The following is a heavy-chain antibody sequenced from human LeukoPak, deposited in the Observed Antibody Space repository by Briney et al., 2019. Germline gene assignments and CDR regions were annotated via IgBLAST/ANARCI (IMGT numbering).Heavy chain of an antibody. D-gene: IGHD2-2*01. V-gene: IGHV4-34*01. J-gene: IGHJ3*02. CDR2: INHSGST. CDR1: GGSFSGYY. Sequence: SETLSLTCAVCGGSFSGYYWSWIRQPPGKGLEWIGEINHSGSTNYNPSLKSRVTISVDTSKNQFSLKLSSVTAADTAVYYCARGTPYCSSTSCYGDAFDIWGQGTMVTVSS. CDR3: ARGTPYCSSTSCYGDAFDI.